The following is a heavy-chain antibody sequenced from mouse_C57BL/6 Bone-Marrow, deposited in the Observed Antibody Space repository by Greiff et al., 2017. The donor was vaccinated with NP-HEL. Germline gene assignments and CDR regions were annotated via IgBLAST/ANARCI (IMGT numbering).Heavy chain of an antibody. CDR3: ASFYYGNYFIFDY. J-gene: IGHJ2*01. V-gene: IGHV1-81*01. Sequence: VQGVESGAELARPGASVKLSCKASGYTFTSYGISWVKQRTGQGLEWIGEIYPRSGNTYYNEKFKGKATLTADKSSSTAYMELRSLTSEDSAVYFCASFYYGNYFIFDYWGQGTTLTVSS. CDR1: GYTFTSYG. CDR2: IYPRSGNT. D-gene: IGHD2-1*01.